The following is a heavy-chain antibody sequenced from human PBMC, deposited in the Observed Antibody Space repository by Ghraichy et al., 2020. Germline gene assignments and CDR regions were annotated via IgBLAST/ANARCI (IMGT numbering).Heavy chain of an antibody. J-gene: IGHJ6*02. Sequence: ASVKVSYKASGYTFTSYYMHWVRQAPGQGLEWMGIINPSGGSTSYAQKFQGRVTMTRDTSTSTVYMELSSLRSEDTAVYYCARGLGGSNWNYYYGMDVWGQGTTVTVSS. D-gene: IGHD1-20*01. CDR3: ARGLGGSNWNYYYGMDV. V-gene: IGHV1-46*01. CDR1: GYTFTSYY. CDR2: INPSGGST.